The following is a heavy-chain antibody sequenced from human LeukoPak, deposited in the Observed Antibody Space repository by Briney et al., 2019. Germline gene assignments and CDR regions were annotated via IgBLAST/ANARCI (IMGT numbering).Heavy chain of an antibody. D-gene: IGHD2-8*02. V-gene: IGHV3-23*01. CDR3: ATYRQVLLPFES. CDR2: ISGSGGKT. J-gene: IGHJ4*02. Sequence: GGSLRLSCAASGFTFSNYAMTWVRQAPGKGLEWVSGISGSGGKTYDTDSVRGRFTISRDNSKSTLSLQMNSLRAEDTAIYYCATYRQVLLPFESWGQGTLVTVSS. CDR1: GFTFSNYA.